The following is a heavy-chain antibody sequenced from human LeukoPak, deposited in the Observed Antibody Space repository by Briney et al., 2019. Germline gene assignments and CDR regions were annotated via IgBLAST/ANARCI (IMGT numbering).Heavy chain of an antibody. CDR2: IYYSGSI. CDR3: ARRVRSIAVAGTWWFDP. CDR1: GGSISSYY. V-gene: IGHV4-59*08. J-gene: IGHJ5*02. D-gene: IGHD6-19*01. Sequence: SETLSLTCTVSGGSISSYYWSWIRQPPGKGLEWIGYIYYSGSINYNPSLKSRVTISVDTSKNQFSLKLSSVTAADTAVYYCARRVRSIAVAGTWWFDPWGQGTLVTVSS.